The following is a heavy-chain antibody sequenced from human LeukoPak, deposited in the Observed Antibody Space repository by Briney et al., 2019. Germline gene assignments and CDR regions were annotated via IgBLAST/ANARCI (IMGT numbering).Heavy chain of an antibody. V-gene: IGHV4-4*02. CDR2: IYHSGST. CDR1: GGSLSSSNW. D-gene: IGHD3-9*01. J-gene: IGHJ6*02. CDR3: ARRGYDIHYAMDV. Sequence: SGTLSLTCAVSGGSLSSSNWWSWVRQPPGKGLEWIGEIYHSGSTNYNPSLKSRVTISVDKSKNQLSLKLSSVTAADTAVYYCARRGYDIHYAMDVWGQGTTVTVSS.